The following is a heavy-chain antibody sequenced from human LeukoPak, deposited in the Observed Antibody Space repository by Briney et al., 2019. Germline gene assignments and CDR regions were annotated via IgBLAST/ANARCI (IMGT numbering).Heavy chain of an antibody. V-gene: IGHV1-69*13. CDR1: GGTFISYA. CDR2: IIPIFGTA. D-gene: IGHD3-10*01. Sequence: ASVKVSCKASGGTFISYAISWVRQAPGQGLEWMGGIIPIFGTANYAQKFQGRVTITADESTSTAYMELSSVTAADTAVYYCAREQSGSPDTGYMDVWGKGTTVTISS. CDR3: AREQSGSPDTGYMDV. J-gene: IGHJ6*03.